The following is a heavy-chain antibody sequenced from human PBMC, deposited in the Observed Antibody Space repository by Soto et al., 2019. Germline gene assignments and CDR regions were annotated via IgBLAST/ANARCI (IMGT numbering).Heavy chain of an antibody. V-gene: IGHV3-23*01. CDR3: AKVPGIAVAGSNRYYFDY. D-gene: IGHD6-19*01. J-gene: IGHJ4*02. CDR1: GFTFSSYA. Sequence: GGSLRLSCAASGFTFSSYAMSWVRQAPGKGLERVSAISGSGGSTYYADSVKGRFTISRDNSKNTLYLQMNSLRAEDTAVYYCAKVPGIAVAGSNRYYFDYWGQGTLVTVSS. CDR2: ISGSGGST.